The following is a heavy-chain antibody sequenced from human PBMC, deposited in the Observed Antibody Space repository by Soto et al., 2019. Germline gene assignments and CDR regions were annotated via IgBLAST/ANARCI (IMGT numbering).Heavy chain of an antibody. V-gene: IGHV4-30-4*01. CDR1: GDSISTVEYF. Sequence: SETLSLTCSVSGDSISTVEYFWAWIRQPPGQALEYIGYIYKSATTYYNPSFESRVAISLDTSKSQFSLNVTSVTAADTAVYFCARGRYCLTGRCFPNWFDSWGQGTLVTVSS. CDR2: IYKSATT. CDR3: ARGRYCLTGRCFPNWFDS. J-gene: IGHJ5*01. D-gene: IGHD2-15*01.